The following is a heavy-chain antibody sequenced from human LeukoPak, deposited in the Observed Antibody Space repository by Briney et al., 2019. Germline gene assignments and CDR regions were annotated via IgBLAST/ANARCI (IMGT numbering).Heavy chain of an antibody. Sequence: GGSLRLSCAASGFTSSSYGMSWVRQAPGKGLEWVSTIGGRRDSTSYADSVKGRFTISRDNSKNTLYLQMNSLRAEDTAVYYCAKDPNFYYCMDVWGKGTTVTISS. CDR2: IGGRRDST. V-gene: IGHV3-23*01. CDR1: GFTSSSYG. J-gene: IGHJ6*03. CDR3: AKDPNFYYCMDV.